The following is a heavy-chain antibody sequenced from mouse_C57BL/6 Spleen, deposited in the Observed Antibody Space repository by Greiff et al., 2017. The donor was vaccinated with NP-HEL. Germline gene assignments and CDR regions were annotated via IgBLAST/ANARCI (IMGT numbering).Heavy chain of an antibody. CDR2: IYPGDGDT. J-gene: IGHJ2*01. Sequence: VQLQQSGAELVKPGASVKISCKASGYAFSSYWMNWVKQRPGKGLEWIGQIYPGDGDTNYNGKFKGKATLTADKSSSTAYMQLSSLTSEDSAVYFCARSYYGSSLYLDYWGQGTTLTVSS. V-gene: IGHV1-80*01. D-gene: IGHD1-1*01. CDR3: ARSYYGSSLYLDY. CDR1: GYAFSSYW.